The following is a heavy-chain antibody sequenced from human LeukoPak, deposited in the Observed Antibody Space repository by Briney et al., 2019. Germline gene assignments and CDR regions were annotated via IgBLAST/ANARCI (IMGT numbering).Heavy chain of an antibody. V-gene: IGHV3-23*01. Sequence: SGGSLRLSCAASGFTFSSYAMSWVRQAPGKGLEWVSAISGSGGSTYYADSVKGRFTISRDNSKNPLYLQMNSLRAEDTAVYYCAKNYYDSSGLYWGQGTLVTVSS. J-gene: IGHJ4*02. D-gene: IGHD3-22*01. CDR3: AKNYYDSSGLY. CDR2: ISGSGGST. CDR1: GFTFSSYA.